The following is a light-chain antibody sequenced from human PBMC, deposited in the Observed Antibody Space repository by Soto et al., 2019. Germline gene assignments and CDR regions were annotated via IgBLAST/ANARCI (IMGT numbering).Light chain of an antibody. CDR2: EVS. Sequence: QSALTQPPSASGSPGQSVTISCTGTSSDVGGYKYVSWYQQHPGKAPKLMIYEVSKRPSGVPDRFSGSKSANTASLTVSGPQAEDEADYYCSSYAGSNNLVFGGGTKLTVL. V-gene: IGLV2-8*01. CDR1: SSDVGGYKY. CDR3: SSYAGSNNLV. J-gene: IGLJ2*01.